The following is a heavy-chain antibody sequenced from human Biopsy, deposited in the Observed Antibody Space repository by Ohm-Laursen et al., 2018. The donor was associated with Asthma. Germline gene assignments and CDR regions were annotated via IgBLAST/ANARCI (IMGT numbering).Heavy chain of an antibody. J-gene: IGHJ3*02. CDR1: GFTFSSYG. CDR3: VRDGTDDAFDI. D-gene: IGHD1-1*01. Sequence: SLRLSCTASGFTFSSYGMHWVRQAPGKGLEWVAVIWYDGSNKYYGDSVQGRFTISRDNSKNTLYLQMNSLRAEDTAVYYCVRDGTDDAFDIWGQGTVVSVSS. CDR2: IWYDGSNK. V-gene: IGHV3-33*01.